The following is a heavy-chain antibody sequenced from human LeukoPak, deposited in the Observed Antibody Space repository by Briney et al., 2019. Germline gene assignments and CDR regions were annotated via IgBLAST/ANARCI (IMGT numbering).Heavy chain of an antibody. CDR3: VAGYCSGGSCPLDY. J-gene: IGHJ4*02. CDR1: GFTFSSYA. CDR2: ISGSGGST. D-gene: IGHD2-15*01. V-gene: IGHV3-23*01. Sequence: PGGSLRLSCAASGFTFSSYAMSWVRQAPGKGLEWVSAISGSGGSTYYADSVKGRFTISRDNSKNTLYLQMNSLRAEDTAVYYCVAGYCSGGSCPLDYWGQGTLVTVSS.